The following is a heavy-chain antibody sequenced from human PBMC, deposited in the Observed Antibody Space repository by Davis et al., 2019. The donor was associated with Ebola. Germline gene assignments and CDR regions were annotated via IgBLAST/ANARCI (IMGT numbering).Heavy chain of an antibody. D-gene: IGHD6-19*01. V-gene: IGHV3-74*03. J-gene: IGHJ4*02. CDR1: GFTFSSYW. CDR3: VRDQDSACRD. CDR2: INRDGSTT. Sequence: HTGGSLRLSCAASGFTFSSYWMHWVRQAPGKGLVWVSCINRDGSTTTYADSVKGRFTISRDSSKKTLDLQMNSLRAEDTALYYCVRDQDSACRDWGQGTLVTVSS.